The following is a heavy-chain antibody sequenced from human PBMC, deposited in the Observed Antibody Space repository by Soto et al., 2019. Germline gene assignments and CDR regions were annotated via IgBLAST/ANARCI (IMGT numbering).Heavy chain of an antibody. J-gene: IGHJ6*02. V-gene: IGHV3-30-3*01. CDR3: ARDTPIISSAYYYYGMDV. CDR1: GFTFSSYA. CDR2: ISYDGSNK. Sequence: GGSLRLSCAASGFTFSSYAMHWVRQAPGKGLEWVAVISYDGSNKYYADSVKGRFTISRDNSKNTLYLQMNSLRAEDTAVYYCARDTPIISSAYYYYGMDVWGQGTTVTVSS. D-gene: IGHD6-6*01.